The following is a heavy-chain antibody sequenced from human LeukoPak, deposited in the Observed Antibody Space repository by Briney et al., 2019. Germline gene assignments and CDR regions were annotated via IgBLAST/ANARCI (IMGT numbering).Heavy chain of an antibody. V-gene: IGHV4-39*07. CDR1: GGSISSSSYY. D-gene: IGHD3-16*02. J-gene: IGHJ4*02. CDR3: ARVRRYYDYVWGSYRPTNSDY. Sequence: SETLSLTCTVSGGSISSSSYYWGWIRQPPGKGLEWIGSIYYSGSTYYHPSLKSRVTISVDTSKNQFSLKLSSVTAADTAVYYCARVRRYYDYVWGSYRPTNSDYWGQGTLVTVSS. CDR2: IYYSGST.